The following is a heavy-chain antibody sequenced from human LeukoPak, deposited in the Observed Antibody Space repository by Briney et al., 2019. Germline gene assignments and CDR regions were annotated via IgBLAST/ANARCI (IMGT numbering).Heavy chain of an antibody. D-gene: IGHD3-3*01. Sequence: GGSLRLSCAASGFTFSSYWMSWVRQAPGKGLEWVANIKQDGSEKYYVDSVKGRFTISRDNAKNSLYLQMNSLRAADTAVYYCARGPGLRFLHPGYYYYGMDVWGQGTTVTVSS. V-gene: IGHV3-7*01. CDR1: GFTFSSYW. CDR2: IKQDGSEK. CDR3: ARGPGLRFLHPGYYYYGMDV. J-gene: IGHJ6*02.